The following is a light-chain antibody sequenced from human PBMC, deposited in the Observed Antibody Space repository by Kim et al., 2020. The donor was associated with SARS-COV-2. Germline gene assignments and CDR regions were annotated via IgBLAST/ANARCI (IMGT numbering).Light chain of an antibody. CDR1: QSVISY. CDR2: GAS. Sequence: VCPGERATRSCRASQSVISYLAWYQQKPGQAPRLLIYGASTRATDIPARFSGSGSGTEFTLTISSLQSEDFAGYYCQQYNNWPRPFGQGTKVDIK. J-gene: IGKJ1*01. V-gene: IGKV3-15*01. CDR3: QQYNNWPRP.